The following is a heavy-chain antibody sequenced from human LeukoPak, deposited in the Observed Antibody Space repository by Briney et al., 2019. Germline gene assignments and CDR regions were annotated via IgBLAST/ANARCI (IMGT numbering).Heavy chain of an antibody. D-gene: IGHD2-15*01. V-gene: IGHV1-46*01. J-gene: IGHJ6*03. CDR2: TNPSGGST. CDR3: ARDRCSGGSCYSHYYMDV. CDR1: GYTFTSYY. Sequence: VTSVKVSCKASGYTFTSYYMHWVRQAPGQGLEWMGITNPSGGSTSYAQKFQGRVTMTRDMSTSTVYMELSSLRSEDTAVYYCARDRCSGGSCYSHYYMDVWGKGTTVTVSS.